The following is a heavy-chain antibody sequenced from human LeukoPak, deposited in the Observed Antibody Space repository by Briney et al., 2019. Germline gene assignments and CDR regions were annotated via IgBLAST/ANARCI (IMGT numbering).Heavy chain of an antibody. CDR3: ARDLGYYSSTSCYSGILGY. CDR1: GYTFTGYY. D-gene: IGHD2-2*01. Sequence: ASVKVSCKASGYTFTGYYMHWVRQAPGQGVEWMGWINPNSGGTNYAQKFQGRVTMTSDTAISTAYMELSRLSSDDTTAYYCARDLGYYSSTSCYSGILGYWGQGTLVTVSS. CDR2: INPNSGGT. V-gene: IGHV1-2*02. J-gene: IGHJ4*02.